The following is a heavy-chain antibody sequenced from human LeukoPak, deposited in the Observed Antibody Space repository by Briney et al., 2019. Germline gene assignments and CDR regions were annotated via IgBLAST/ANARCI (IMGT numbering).Heavy chain of an antibody. D-gene: IGHD3-3*01. CDR2: IYWNEDK. Sequence: SGPTLVKPTQTLTLTCTFSGFSLSTRGVGVGWIRQPPGKALEWLALIYWNEDKRYSPSLKNRVTITKDTSKNQVVLTMTNMDPVDTATYYCAHRRGHDFWSGYHSKYYFDYWGQGTLVTVSS. CDR3: AHRRGHDFWSGYHSKYYFDY. J-gene: IGHJ4*02. V-gene: IGHV2-5*01. CDR1: GFSLSTRGVG.